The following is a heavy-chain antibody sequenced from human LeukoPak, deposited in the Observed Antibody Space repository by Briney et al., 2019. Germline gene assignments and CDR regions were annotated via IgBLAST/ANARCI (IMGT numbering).Heavy chain of an antibody. V-gene: IGHV5-51*01. J-gene: IGHJ4*02. Sequence: GESLKISCKGSGYNFTTYWIGWVRQMPGKGLEWMGIIYPADSDTRYSPSFQGQVTMSADKSVSTAYLQWSSLKASDTAIYYCAKLSSVGWYDDYWGQGTLVTVSS. CDR1: GYNFTTYW. CDR3: AKLSSVGWYDDY. D-gene: IGHD6-19*01. CDR2: IYPADSDT.